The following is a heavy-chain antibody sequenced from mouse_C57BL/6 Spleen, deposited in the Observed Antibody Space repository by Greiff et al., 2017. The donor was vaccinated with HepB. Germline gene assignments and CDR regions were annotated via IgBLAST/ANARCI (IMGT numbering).Heavy chain of an antibody. CDR2: IHPNSGST. V-gene: IGHV1-64*01. CDR1: GYTFTSYW. D-gene: IGHD2-3*01. J-gene: IGHJ2*01. CDR3: ARPDGYYYYFDY. Sequence: QVQLQQPGAELVKPGASVKLSCKASGYTFTSYWMHWVKQRPGQGLEWIGMIHPNSGSTNYNEKFKSKATLTVDKSSSTAYMQLSSLTSEDSAVYYCARPDGYYYYFDYWGQGTTLTVSS.